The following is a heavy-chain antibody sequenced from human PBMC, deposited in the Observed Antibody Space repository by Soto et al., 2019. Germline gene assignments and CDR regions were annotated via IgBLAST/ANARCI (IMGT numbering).Heavy chain of an antibody. CDR2: IYKSATT. CDR3: ARGRYCLTGRCFPNWFDS. D-gene: IGHD2-15*01. V-gene: IGHV4-30-4*01. Sequence: SETLSLTCSVSGDSISTVDYFWAWIRQPPGQALEYIGYIYKSATTYYNPSFESRVAISLDTSKSQSSLNVTSVTAADTAVYFCARGRYCLTGRCFPNWFDSWGQGTLVTVSS. J-gene: IGHJ5*01. CDR1: GDSISTVDYF.